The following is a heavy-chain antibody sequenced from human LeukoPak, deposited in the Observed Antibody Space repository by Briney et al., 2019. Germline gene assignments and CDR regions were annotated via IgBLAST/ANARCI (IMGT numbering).Heavy chain of an antibody. D-gene: IGHD6-13*01. CDR3: ARDLPYSSSWESIDY. CDR2: ISNYNGNT. V-gene: IGHV1-18*01. J-gene: IGHJ4*02. Sequence: ASVKVSCKASGYTFTSYGTIWVRQAPGQGLEWMGWISNYNGNTNYAQKIQGRVTMTTDTSTSTAYMELRSLRSDDTAVYYCARDLPYSSSWESIDYWGQGTLVTVSS. CDR1: GYTFTSYG.